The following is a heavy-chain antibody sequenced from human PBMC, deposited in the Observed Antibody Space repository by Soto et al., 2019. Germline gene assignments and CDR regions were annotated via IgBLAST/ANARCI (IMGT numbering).Heavy chain of an antibody. D-gene: IGHD6-19*01. Sequence: PLEIKCLTCSVAGGSSSGSYCSWIRQSPGKGLEWLGYVYYTGSTNYSPSLRSRVSISVDTSKNEFSLRLSSVTAADTAVYFCARSVAVPGAHIDYWGQGTQVTVSS. V-gene: IGHV4-59*01. CDR2: VYYTGST. CDR1: GGSSSGSY. J-gene: IGHJ4*02. CDR3: ARSVAVPGAHIDY.